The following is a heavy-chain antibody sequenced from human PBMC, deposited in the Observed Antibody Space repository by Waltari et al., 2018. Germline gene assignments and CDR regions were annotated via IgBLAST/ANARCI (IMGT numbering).Heavy chain of an antibody. V-gene: IGHV3-23*04. CDR2: VSGAGGGT. CDR3: AKEGTYGSGSLYFFDY. CDR1: GFTFSTYA. Sequence: EVQLVESGGDLIQPGGSLRLSCAASGFTFSTYAMSWVRQAPGKGLEWVSAVSGAGGGTYYADSVTGRFTISRDNSKNTLYLQMNSLRAEDTAVYYCAKEGTYGSGSLYFFDYWGQGTVVTVSS. D-gene: IGHD3-10*01. J-gene: IGHJ4*02.